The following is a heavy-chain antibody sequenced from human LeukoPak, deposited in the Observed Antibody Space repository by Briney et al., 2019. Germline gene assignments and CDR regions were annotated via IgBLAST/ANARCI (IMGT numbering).Heavy chain of an antibody. J-gene: IGHJ4*02. D-gene: IGHD1-14*01. CDR2: IYYSGST. CDR1: GGSISSGDYY. Sequence: SETLSLTCTVSGGSISSGDYYWSWIRQPPGKGLEWIGYIYYSGSTYYNPSPRSRVTISVDTSKNQFSLKLSSVTAADTAVYYCARDREGLPDYWGQGTLVTVSS. V-gene: IGHV4-30-4*08. CDR3: ARDREGLPDY.